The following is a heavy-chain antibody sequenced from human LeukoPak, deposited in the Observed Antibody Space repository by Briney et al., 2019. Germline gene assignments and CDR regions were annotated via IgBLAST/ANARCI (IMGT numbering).Heavy chain of an antibody. Sequence: GGSLRLSCAASGFTFSSYAMSWVRQAPGKGLEWVSAISGSGGSTYYADSVKGRFTISRDNSKNTLYLQMNSLRAEDTAVYYCAKDPYSGYYPYYFDYWGQGTLVTASS. CDR3: AKDPYSGYYPYYFDY. D-gene: IGHD3-22*01. J-gene: IGHJ4*02. V-gene: IGHV3-23*01. CDR1: GFTFSSYA. CDR2: ISGSGGST.